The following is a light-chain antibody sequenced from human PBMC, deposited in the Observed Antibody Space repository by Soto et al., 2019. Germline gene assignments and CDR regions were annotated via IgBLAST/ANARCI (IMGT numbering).Light chain of an antibody. Sequence: DIALTQSPGTLSLSPGDRAILSCRASQRVNSGSLAWYQPRPGQAPRLFIYGATIRATGIPDKFSGRGSGTYFTPTISRLEPEYFAVYYCQQYCSSVRTFGQGTKVEIK. J-gene: IGKJ1*01. CDR1: QRVNSGS. CDR2: GAT. V-gene: IGKV3-20*01. CDR3: QQYCSSVRT.